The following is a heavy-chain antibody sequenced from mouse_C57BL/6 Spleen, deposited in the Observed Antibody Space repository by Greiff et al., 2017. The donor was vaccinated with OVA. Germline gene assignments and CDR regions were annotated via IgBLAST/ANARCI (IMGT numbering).Heavy chain of an antibody. CDR1: GYTFTDYN. CDR2: INPNNGGT. Sequence: VHVKQSGPELVKPGASVKIPCKASGYTFTDYNMDWVKQSHGKSLEWIGDINPNNGGTIYNQKFKGKATLTVDKSSSTAYMELRSLTSEDTAVYYCARGGYYYGSRYYAMDYWGQGTSVTVSS. CDR3: ARGGYYYGSRYYAMDY. V-gene: IGHV1-18*01. J-gene: IGHJ4*01. D-gene: IGHD1-1*01.